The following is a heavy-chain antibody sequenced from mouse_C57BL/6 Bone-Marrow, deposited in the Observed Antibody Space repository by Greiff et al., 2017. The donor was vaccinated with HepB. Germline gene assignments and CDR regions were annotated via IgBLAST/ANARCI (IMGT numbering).Heavy chain of an antibody. J-gene: IGHJ2*01. Sequence: EVKVVESGEGLVKPGGSLKLSCAASGFTFSSYAMSWVRQTPEKRLEWVAYISSGGDYIYYADTVKGRFTISRDNARNTLYLQMSSLKSEDTAMYYCTRAGSGSSPDYWGQGTTLTVSS. V-gene: IGHV5-9-1*02. CDR1: GFTFSSYA. CDR2: ISSGGDYI. D-gene: IGHD1-1*01. CDR3: TRAGSGSSPDY.